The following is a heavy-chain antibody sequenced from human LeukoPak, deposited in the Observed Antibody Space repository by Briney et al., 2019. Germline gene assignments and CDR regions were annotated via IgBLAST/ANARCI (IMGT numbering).Heavy chain of an antibody. V-gene: IGHV4-38-2*01. CDR2: IYHSGST. CDR3: ARVLGWFDP. D-gene: IGHD1-26*01. Sequence: SETLSLTCAVSGYSISSGYYWGWIRQPPGKGLEWIGSIYHSGSTYYNPSLKSRVTISVDTSKNQFSLKLSSVTAADTAVYYCARVLGWFDPWGQEPWSPSPQ. J-gene: IGHJ5*02. CDR1: GYSISSGYY.